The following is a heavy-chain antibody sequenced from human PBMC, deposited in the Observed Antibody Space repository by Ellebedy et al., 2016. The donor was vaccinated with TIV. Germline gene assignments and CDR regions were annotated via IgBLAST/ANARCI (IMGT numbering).Heavy chain of an antibody. Sequence: GESLKISCAASGFTFSSYAMSWVRQAPGKGLEWVGRIKSKGDGGTTGYAAPVKGRFTISRDDSKNTLFLEMNSLKIEDTAMFYCATGRDWFKYWGQGALVTVSS. V-gene: IGHV3-15*01. D-gene: IGHD3-9*01. CDR1: GFTFSSYA. CDR2: IKSKGDGGTT. CDR3: ATGRDWFKY. J-gene: IGHJ4*02.